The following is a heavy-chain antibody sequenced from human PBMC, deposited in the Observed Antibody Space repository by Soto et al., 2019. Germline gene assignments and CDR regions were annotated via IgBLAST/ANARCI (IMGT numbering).Heavy chain of an antibody. CDR2: ISSSSSYI. D-gene: IGHD2-2*01. Sequence: EVQLVESGGGLVKPGGSLRLSCAASGFTFSSYSMNWGRQAPGKGLEWVSSISSSSSYIYYADSVKGRFTISRDNAKNSLYLQMNSLRDEDTAVYYCARDSAAAMLGYYYYYMDVWGKGTTVTVSS. CDR3: ARDSAAAMLGYYYYYMDV. J-gene: IGHJ6*03. V-gene: IGHV3-21*01. CDR1: GFTFSSYS.